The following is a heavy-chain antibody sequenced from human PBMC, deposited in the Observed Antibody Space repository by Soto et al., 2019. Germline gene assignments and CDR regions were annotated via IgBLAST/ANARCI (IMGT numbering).Heavy chain of an antibody. D-gene: IGHD6-13*01. Sequence: GGSLRLSCAASGFTFSNAWMSWVRQAPGKGLEWVGRIKSKTDGGTTDYAAPVKGRFTISRDDSKNTLYLQMNSLKTEDTAVYYCTTVDSSSWYYYYYRDVWGKGTTVTVSS. J-gene: IGHJ6*03. CDR2: IKSKTDGGTT. V-gene: IGHV3-15*01. CDR3: TTVDSSSWYYYYYRDV. CDR1: GFTFSNAW.